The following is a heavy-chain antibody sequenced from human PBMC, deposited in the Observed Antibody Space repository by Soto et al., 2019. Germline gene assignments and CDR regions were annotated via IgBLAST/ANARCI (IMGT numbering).Heavy chain of an antibody. CDR3: SRAGDSSGPVALGY. D-gene: IGHD6-19*01. J-gene: IGHJ4*02. Sequence: QLQLQESGSGLVKPSQTLSLTCAVSGGSISSGGSSWSWIRQPPGKVLEWIGYIHHSGCTYYNTSLQSRVTISVDRSKNQFSLKLTSVTAADTAVYYCSRAGDSSGPVALGYWGQGTLVTVSS. CDR2: IHHSGCT. V-gene: IGHV4-30-2*01. CDR1: GGSISSGGSS.